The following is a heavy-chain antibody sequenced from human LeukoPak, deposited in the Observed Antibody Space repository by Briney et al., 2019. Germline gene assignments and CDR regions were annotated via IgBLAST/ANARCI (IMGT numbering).Heavy chain of an antibody. CDR1: GLTFSHYS. CDR3: ATLAYNSGSQTRSFDY. V-gene: IGHV3-23*01. CDR2: ITGSGGST. Sequence: TGGSLRLSCAASGLTFSHYSMTWVRQAPGKGLEWVSSITGSGGSTYYADSVKGRFTISRDNAKSSLYLQMNSLRAEDTAIYYCATLAYNSGSQTRSFDYWGQGTLVTVSS. D-gene: IGHD6-19*01. J-gene: IGHJ4*02.